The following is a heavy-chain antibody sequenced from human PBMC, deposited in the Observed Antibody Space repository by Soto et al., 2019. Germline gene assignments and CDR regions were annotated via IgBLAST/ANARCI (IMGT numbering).Heavy chain of an antibody. CDR2: IYHSGGT. V-gene: IGHV4-4*02. J-gene: IGHJ4*02. CDR1: GGSASNNNW. Sequence: QVQLQESGPGLVKPSGTLSLSCAVSGGSASNNNWWSWVRQSPGNGLEWIGEIYHSGGTSYNPSLESRATLSVDKSKTELSLRLNYVTAADTAVYYCTKNSAYALDYWGLGILVTVSS. D-gene: IGHD5-12*01. CDR3: TKNSAYALDY.